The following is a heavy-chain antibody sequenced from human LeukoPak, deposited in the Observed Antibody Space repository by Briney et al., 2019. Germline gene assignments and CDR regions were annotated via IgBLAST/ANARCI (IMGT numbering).Heavy chain of an antibody. D-gene: IGHD3-22*01. CDR1: GGSISSSSYY. J-gene: IGHJ5*02. CDR3: ARDWDGRDSDRSGYYPRWFDP. CDR2: VYYTGNT. Sequence: SETLSLTCTVSGGSISSSSYYWGWIRQPPGKGLEWIGEVYYTGNTHYNPSLQSRVTISVDKSKNQFSLDLSSVTAADTTVYYCARDWDGRDSDRSGYYPRWFDPWGQGTLVTVSS. V-gene: IGHV4-39*07.